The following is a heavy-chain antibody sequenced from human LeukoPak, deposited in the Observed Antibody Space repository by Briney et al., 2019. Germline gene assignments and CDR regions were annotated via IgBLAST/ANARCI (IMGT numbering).Heavy chain of an antibody. V-gene: IGHV3-20*04. Sequence: PGGSLRLSCAASGFTFDDYGMSWVRQAPGKGLEWVSGINWNGGRTGYADSVKGRFTISRDNAKNSLYLQMNSLRAEDTALYYCARVLPSYCGGDCYSGSKDYWGQGTLVTVSS. J-gene: IGHJ4*02. D-gene: IGHD2-21*02. CDR2: INWNGGRT. CDR1: GFTFDDYG. CDR3: ARVLPSYCGGDCYSGSKDY.